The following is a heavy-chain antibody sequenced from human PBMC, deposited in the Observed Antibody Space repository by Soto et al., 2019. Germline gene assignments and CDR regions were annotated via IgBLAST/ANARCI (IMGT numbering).Heavy chain of an antibody. CDR1: NDSISSGRYS. J-gene: IGHJ2*01. V-gene: IGHV4-30-2*01. CDR2: IYHSGSA. CDR3: ARGGGYFDL. D-gene: IGHD3-16*01. Sequence: SETLSLTCAVSNDSISSGRYSWSWIRQPPGKALEWIGYIYHSGSAYYNPSLRSRVTMSADRSKNQFSLRLTSVTAADTAVYCCARGGGYFDLWGRGTLVTVSS.